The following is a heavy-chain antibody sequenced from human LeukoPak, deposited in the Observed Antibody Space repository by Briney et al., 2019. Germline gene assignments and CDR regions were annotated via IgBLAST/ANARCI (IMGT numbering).Heavy chain of an antibody. CDR3: ARPTVTTVHAFDI. Sequence: GASVKVSCKASGYTFTDYYIYWVRQAPGQGLEWMGWINPNSAVTNYAQKFQGRVTMTRDTSISTASMELSSLRSDDTAVYYCARPTVTTVHAFDIWGQGTRVTVSS. CDR2: INPNSAVT. D-gene: IGHD4-11*01. V-gene: IGHV1-2*02. CDR1: GYTFTDYY. J-gene: IGHJ3*02.